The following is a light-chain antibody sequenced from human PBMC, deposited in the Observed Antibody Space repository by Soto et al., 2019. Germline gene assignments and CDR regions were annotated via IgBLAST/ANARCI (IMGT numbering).Light chain of an antibody. V-gene: IGKV1-39*01. CDR1: QGISSY. J-gene: IGKJ5*01. CDR2: AAS. Sequence: IQLAQSPSSLSASVGDIVTITYRASQGISSYLAWYQQKPGKAPKLLIYAASSLQSGVPSRFSGSGSGTDFTLTISSLQPEDFATYYCQQSYSTVTFGQGARLEIK. CDR3: QQSYSTVT.